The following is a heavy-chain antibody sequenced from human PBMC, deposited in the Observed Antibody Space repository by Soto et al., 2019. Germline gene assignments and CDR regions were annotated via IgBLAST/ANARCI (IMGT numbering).Heavy chain of an antibody. CDR2: IYYSGNT. J-gene: IGHJ6*02. D-gene: IGHD1-1*01. CDR1: GGSIVTGSYY. Sequence: ESLSLTCTVSGGSIVTGSYYWGWIRQPPGKGLEWLGHIYYSGNTYYPPSLKSRVTISVDTSKNQFSLRLSSVTAADTAVYYCARLPQEYNYYGMDVWGQGTTVTVSS. CDR3: ARLPQEYNYYGMDV. V-gene: IGHV4-39*01.